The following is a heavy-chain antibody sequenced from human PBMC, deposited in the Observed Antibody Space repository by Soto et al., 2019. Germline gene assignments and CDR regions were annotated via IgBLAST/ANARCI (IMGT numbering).Heavy chain of an antibody. V-gene: IGHV1-18*04. CDR3: AGGLYYYDSSGYLDY. Sequence: ASVKVSCKASGYTFTSYGISWVRQAPGQGLEWMGWISAYNGNTNYAQKLQGRVTMTTDTSTSTAYMELRSLRSDDTAVYYCAGGLYYYDSSGYLDYWGQGTLVTVSS. D-gene: IGHD3-22*01. J-gene: IGHJ4*02. CDR1: GYTFTSYG. CDR2: ISAYNGNT.